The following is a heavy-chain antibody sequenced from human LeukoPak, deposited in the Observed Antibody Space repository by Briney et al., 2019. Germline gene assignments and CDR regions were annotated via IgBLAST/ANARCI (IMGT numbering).Heavy chain of an antibody. Sequence: GGSLRLSCAASGFTFSSYAMTWVRQAPGKGLEWVSTISSSGGSTYYADSVKGRFTISRDNSKNTLYLQMNSLRAEDTAVYYCTRAEWELAFDYWGQGTLVTVSS. CDR1: GFTFSSYA. J-gene: IGHJ4*02. CDR3: TRAEWELAFDY. D-gene: IGHD1-26*01. V-gene: IGHV3-23*01. CDR2: ISSSGGST.